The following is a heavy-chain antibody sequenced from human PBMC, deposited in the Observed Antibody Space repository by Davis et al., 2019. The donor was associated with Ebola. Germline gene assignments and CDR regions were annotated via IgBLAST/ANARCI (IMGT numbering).Heavy chain of an antibody. CDR3: AKGARYCGGDCYPPNY. J-gene: IGHJ4*02. V-gene: IGHV3-23*01. CDR1: GFTFRTYA. D-gene: IGHD2-21*02. CDR2: ISGSGGST. Sequence: GESLKISCAASGFTFRTYAMSWVRQAPGKGLEWVSGISGSGGSTYYADSVKGRFTISRDNSKNTLYLQMDSLRAEDTAVYYCAKGARYCGGDCYPPNYWGQGTLVTVSS.